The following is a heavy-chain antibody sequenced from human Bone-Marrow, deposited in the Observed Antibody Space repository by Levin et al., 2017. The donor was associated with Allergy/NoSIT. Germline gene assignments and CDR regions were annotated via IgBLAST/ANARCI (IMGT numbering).Heavy chain of an antibody. Sequence: SETLSLTCTVSGGSISSSVHSWNWIRQSPGTGLEWIGYIFHSGSTFYNPSLKSRVTISVDRSKNQFSLKLSSVTAADTAVYYCARDSFLGMEWGQGTLVTVSS. CDR3: ARDSFLGME. J-gene: IGHJ4*02. D-gene: IGHD1-26*01. CDR1: GGSISSSVHS. V-gene: IGHV4-30-2*06. CDR2: IFHSGST.